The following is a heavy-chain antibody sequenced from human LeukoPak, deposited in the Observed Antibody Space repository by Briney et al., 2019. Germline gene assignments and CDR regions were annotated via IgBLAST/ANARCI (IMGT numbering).Heavy chain of an antibody. CDR1: GFTFSNAW. V-gene: IGHV3-23*01. Sequence: PGGSLRLSCAASGFTFSNAWMNWVRQAPGKGLEWVSAISGSGGSTYYADSVKGRFTISRDNSKNTLYLQMNSLRAEDTAVYYCAKTQDSYYDFWSGYSTRFDYWGQGTLVTVSS. CDR2: ISGSGGST. CDR3: AKTQDSYYDFWSGYSTRFDY. J-gene: IGHJ4*02. D-gene: IGHD3-3*01.